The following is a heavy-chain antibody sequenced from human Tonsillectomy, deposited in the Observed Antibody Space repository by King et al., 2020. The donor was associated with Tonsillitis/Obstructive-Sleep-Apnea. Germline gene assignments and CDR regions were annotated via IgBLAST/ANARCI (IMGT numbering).Heavy chain of an antibody. D-gene: IGHD3-16*01. CDR1: GFTFSNAW. CDR3: TAEPKGSYGVKGEIEDQ. J-gene: IGHJ4*02. CDR2: IKSKTDGGTT. V-gene: IGHV3-15*01. Sequence: VQLVQSGGGLVKPGGSLRLSCAASGFTFSNAWMSWVRQAPGKGLEWVGRIKSKTDGGTTDYAAPVKGRFTISRDDSKNTLYLQMNSLKTEDTAVYYCTAEPKGSYGVKGEIEDQWGQGTLVTVSS.